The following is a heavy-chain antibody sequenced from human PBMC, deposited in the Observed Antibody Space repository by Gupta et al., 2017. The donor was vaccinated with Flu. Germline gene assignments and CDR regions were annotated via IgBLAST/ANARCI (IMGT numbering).Heavy chain of an antibody. J-gene: IGHJ6*02. D-gene: IGHD3-3*01. CDR3: ARYYDFWSGATPYGMDV. Sequence: QVQLVESGGGLVKPGGSLRLSCAASGFTFSNYYMSWIRQAPGRGLEWISYISGRGDTIHHAGSVKGRFTISRDNAKNSLYLQMDSLRAEDTGIYYCARYYDFWSGATPYGMDVWGQGITVSVSS. V-gene: IGHV3-11*01. CDR1: GFTFSNYY. CDR2: ISGRGDTI.